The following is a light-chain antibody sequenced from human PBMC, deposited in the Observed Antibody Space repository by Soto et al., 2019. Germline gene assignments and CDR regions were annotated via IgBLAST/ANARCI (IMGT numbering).Light chain of an antibody. CDR3: QQYNNWPPET. Sequence: EIVLTQSPGNLSLSPGERATLSCRASRRVGSNYLAWYQQKPGQAPRLLIYGASSRATGIPDRFSGSGSGTDFTLTISSLQSEDFAVYYCQQYNNWPPETFGQGTKVDIK. CDR2: GAS. J-gene: IGKJ1*01. CDR1: RRVGSNY. V-gene: IGKV3-20*01.